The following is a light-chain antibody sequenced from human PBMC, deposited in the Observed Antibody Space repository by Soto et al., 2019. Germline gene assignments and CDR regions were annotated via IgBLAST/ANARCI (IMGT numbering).Light chain of an antibody. J-gene: IGKJ5*01. CDR3: QRYGRSPPIT. CDR1: QSVSSTY. V-gene: IGKV3-20*01. CDR2: GAF. Sequence: EIVLTQSPGTLSLSPGERATLSCRASQSVSSTYLAWYQQKPGQAPRLLIYGAFNRATGIPDRFSGSASGTDFTLTIIRLEPEDFAVYYCQRYGRSPPITFGQGTRLEIK.